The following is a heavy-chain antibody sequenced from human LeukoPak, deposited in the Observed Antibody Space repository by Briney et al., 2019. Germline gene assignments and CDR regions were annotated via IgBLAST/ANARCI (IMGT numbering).Heavy chain of an antibody. Sequence: GASVKVSCEASGYTFTSYDINWVRQATGQGLEWMGWMNPNSGNTGYAQKFQGRVTMTRNTSISTAYMELSSLRSEDTAVYYCTRASSYSSSWYAWFDPWGQGTLVTVSS. J-gene: IGHJ5*02. V-gene: IGHV1-8*01. CDR3: TRASSYSSSWYAWFDP. CDR2: MNPNSGNT. CDR1: GYTFTSYD. D-gene: IGHD6-13*01.